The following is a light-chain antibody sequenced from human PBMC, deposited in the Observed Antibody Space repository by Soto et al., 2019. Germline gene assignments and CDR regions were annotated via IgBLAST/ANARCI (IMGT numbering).Light chain of an antibody. CDR3: QQTYSIPYT. Sequence: DIQMTQSPSSLSASVGDRVTITCRAGQTISSFLNWYQQKPGKAPKVLIYAASSLQSGVPSRFSGSGSETDFTLTISSLQPEDFATYYCQQTYSIPYTFGQGTKLEIK. V-gene: IGKV1-39*01. CDR2: AAS. CDR1: QTISSF. J-gene: IGKJ2*01.